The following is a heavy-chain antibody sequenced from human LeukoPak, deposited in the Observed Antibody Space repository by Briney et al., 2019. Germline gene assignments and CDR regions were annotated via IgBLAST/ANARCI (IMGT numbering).Heavy chain of an antibody. CDR3: ARGVFDGSYFAC. Sequence: SETLSLTCAVHGGSFSGYDWHWIRQPPGKGLEWIGEVNPSGSTNYNPSLKSRVTISVDTSKNQFSLNLSSVTAADTAVYYCARGVFDGSYFACWGQGTLVTVSS. V-gene: IGHV4-34*01. CDR1: GGSFSGYD. CDR2: VNPSGST. D-gene: IGHD1-26*01. J-gene: IGHJ4*02.